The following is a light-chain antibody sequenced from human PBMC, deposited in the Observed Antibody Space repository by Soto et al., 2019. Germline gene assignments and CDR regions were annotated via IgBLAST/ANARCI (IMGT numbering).Light chain of an antibody. J-gene: IGKJ3*01. Sequence: DIQMTQSPSTLSASVGDRVTITCRASQSINNWLAWYQQKPGKAPKLLIYDASSLESGVPSRFSGSGSGTEFTLTISSLQPDDFAIYYCQQYNSHLFTFGPGTRVDIK. CDR1: QSINNW. CDR2: DAS. V-gene: IGKV1-5*01. CDR3: QQYNSHLFT.